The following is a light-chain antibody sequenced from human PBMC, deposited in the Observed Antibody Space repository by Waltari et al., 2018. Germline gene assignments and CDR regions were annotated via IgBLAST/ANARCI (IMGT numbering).Light chain of an antibody. CDR2: DVI. CDR3: FSYAGSNSFA. J-gene: IGLJ2*01. V-gene: IGLV2-23*02. Sequence: QSALPQPASVSGSPGQSITVSCLGTSNDLGSYNFVSWFQQPPGRAPTLMIYDVIERPLGVSNRFSGSKSGNTASLTISGLQAEDEADYYCFSYAGSNSFAFGGGTRVTVL. CDR1: SNDLGSYNF.